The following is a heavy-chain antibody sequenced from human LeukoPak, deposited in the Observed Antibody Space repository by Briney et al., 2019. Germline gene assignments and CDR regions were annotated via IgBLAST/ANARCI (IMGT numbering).Heavy chain of an antibody. CDR3: ARDRYSGYDTNWFDP. CDR1: GYTFTTYG. J-gene: IGHJ5*02. D-gene: IGHD5-12*01. CDR2: IIPIFGTA. Sequence: SVKVSCKASGYTFTTYGITWVRQAPGQGLEWMGGIIPIFGTANYAQKFQGRVTITADKSTSTAYMELSSLRSEGTAVYYCARDRYSGYDTNWFDPWGQGTLVTVSS. V-gene: IGHV1-69*06.